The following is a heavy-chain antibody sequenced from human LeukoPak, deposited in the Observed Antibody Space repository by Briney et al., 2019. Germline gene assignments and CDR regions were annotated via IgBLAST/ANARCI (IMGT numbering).Heavy chain of an antibody. V-gene: IGHV4-39*01. J-gene: IGHJ4*02. CDR3: ARVELHFDY. D-gene: IGHD1-26*01. CDR2: IYYSGST. Sequence: SETLSFTCTVSGGSISSSSYYWGWIRQPPGKGLEWIGSIYYSGSTYYNPSLKSRVTISVDTSKNQFSLKLSSVTAADTAVYYCARVELHFDYWGQGTLVTVSS. CDR1: GGSISSSSYY.